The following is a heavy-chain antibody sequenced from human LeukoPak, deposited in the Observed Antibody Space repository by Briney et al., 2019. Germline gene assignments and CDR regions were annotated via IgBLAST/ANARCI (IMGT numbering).Heavy chain of an antibody. Sequence: PGGSLRLSCAASGFTFSNYAIHWVRQAPGKGLEWVTVISYDGTKKYYADSVKGRFTFSRDNSKNTLSLQMNSLRAEDTAVYYCARSGGAITLIEDYWGQGTLVTVSS. D-gene: IGHD3-22*01. V-gene: IGHV3-30-3*01. CDR3: ARSGGAITLIEDY. J-gene: IGHJ4*02. CDR1: GFTFSNYA. CDR2: ISYDGTKK.